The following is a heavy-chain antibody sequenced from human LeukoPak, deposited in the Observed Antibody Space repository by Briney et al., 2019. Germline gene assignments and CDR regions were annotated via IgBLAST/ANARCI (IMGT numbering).Heavy chain of an antibody. CDR1: GFTFSTYA. CDR3: ARVASSGWDAFDI. D-gene: IGHD6-19*01. J-gene: IGHJ3*02. V-gene: IGHV3-64*01. Sequence: GGSLRLSCAASGFTFSTYAMHWVRQAPGKGLEYVSAISSNGGSTYYANSVKGRLTISRDNSKNTLYLQMGSLRAEDMAVYYCARVASSGWDAFDIWGQGTMVTVSS. CDR2: ISSNGGST.